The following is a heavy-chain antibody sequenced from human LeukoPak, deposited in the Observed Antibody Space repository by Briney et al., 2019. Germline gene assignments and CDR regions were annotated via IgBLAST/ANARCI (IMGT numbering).Heavy chain of an antibody. J-gene: IGHJ5*02. CDR1: GYSFPNYW. D-gene: IGHD3-10*01. Sequence: GESLKISCKGSGYSFPNYWIGWVRQMPGKGLEWMGLIYLGDSDTRYSPSFQGHVTISADKSINTAYPQWSSLKASDTAMYYCARLHGSETFLSYSWFDPWGQGTLVTVSS. CDR3: ARLHGSETFLSYSWFDP. V-gene: IGHV5-51*01. CDR2: IYLGDSDT.